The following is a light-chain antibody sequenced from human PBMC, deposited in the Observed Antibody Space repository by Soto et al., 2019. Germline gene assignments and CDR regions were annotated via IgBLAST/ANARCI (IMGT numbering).Light chain of an antibody. V-gene: IGLV2-23*02. Sequence: QSSVTQPSSACGSHGQAFTISCTGTSSDVGIYNLVSWYQHFPGKAPKLMIYEVNKRPSGVSNRFSGYKYGSTASLTISGLQADDEADYYCCSYTRSGSSVFGTGTKVTVL. J-gene: IGLJ1*01. CDR2: EVN. CDR1: SSDVGIYNL. CDR3: CSYTRSGSSV.